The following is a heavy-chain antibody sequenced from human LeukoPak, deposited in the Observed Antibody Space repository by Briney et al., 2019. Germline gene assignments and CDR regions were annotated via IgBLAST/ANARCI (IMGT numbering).Heavy chain of an antibody. J-gene: IGHJ4*02. CDR1: GYTFTSYY. V-gene: IGHV1-46*01. D-gene: IGHD3-22*01. CDR3: ARDPYYYDSSGYYLDY. Sequence: ASVKVSCKASGYTFTSYYIHWVRQAPGQGLEWMGIINPSGGSTSYAQKFQGRVTMTRDTSTSTVYMELSSLRSEDTAVYYCARDPYYYDSSGYYLDYWGQGTLVTVSS. CDR2: INPSGGST.